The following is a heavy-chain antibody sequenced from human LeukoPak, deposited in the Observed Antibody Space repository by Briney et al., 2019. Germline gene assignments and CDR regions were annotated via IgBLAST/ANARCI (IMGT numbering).Heavy chain of an antibody. CDR2: INPNSGGT. D-gene: IGHD4-17*01. CDR3: ARRCDLFNDYGDSNWFDP. V-gene: IGHV1-2*02. Sequence: ASVKVSCKASGYIFSTYGIIWVRQAPGQGLEWMGWINPNSGGTNYAQKFQGRVTMTRDTSISTAYMELSRLRSDDTAVYYCARRCDLFNDYGDSNWFDPWGQGTLVTVSS. CDR1: GYIFSTYG. J-gene: IGHJ5*02.